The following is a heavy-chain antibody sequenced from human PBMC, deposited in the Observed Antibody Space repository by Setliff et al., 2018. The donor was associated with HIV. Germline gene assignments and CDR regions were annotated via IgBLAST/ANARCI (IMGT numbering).Heavy chain of an antibody. CDR1: GDSISRGGYY. CDR2: IYYSGAT. Sequence: SETLSLTCTGSGDSISRGGYYWSWIRQLPGKGLEWIGYIYYSGATYYNPSLKNRVTISLDTSKSQFSLKLSSVTAADTAVYYCARTRGYCSKTSCYALRGPDYWGQGTLVTVSS. D-gene: IGHD2-2*01. V-gene: IGHV4-31*03. J-gene: IGHJ4*02. CDR3: ARTRGYCSKTSCYALRGPDY.